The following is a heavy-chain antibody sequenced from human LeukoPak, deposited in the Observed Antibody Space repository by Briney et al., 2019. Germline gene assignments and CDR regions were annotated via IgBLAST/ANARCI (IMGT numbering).Heavy chain of an antibody. CDR2: IYTSGST. CDR1: GGSISSGSYY. CDR3: ARVSVGATSLFDY. V-gene: IGHV4-61*02. Sequence: SETLSLTCTVSGGSISSGSYYWSWIRQPAGKGLEWIGRIYTSGSTNYNPSLKSRVTISVDTSKNQFSLKLSSVTAAGTAVYYCARVSVGATSLFDYWGQGTLVTVSS. J-gene: IGHJ4*02. D-gene: IGHD1-26*01.